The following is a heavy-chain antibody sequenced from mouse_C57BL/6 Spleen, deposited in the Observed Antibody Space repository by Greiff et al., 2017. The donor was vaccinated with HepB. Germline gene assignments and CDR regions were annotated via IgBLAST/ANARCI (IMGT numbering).Heavy chain of an antibody. Sequence: EVQGVESGGGLVKPGGSLKLSCAASGFTFSSYAMSWVRQTPEKRLAWVTTISDGGSYTYYPDNVKGRFTISRDNAKNNLYLQMSHLKYEEPGMYYEEREGRERVTTKAEFAYWGQGTLVTVSA. CDR3: EREGRERVTTKAEFAY. J-gene: IGHJ3*01. D-gene: IGHD2-2*01. CDR2: ISDGGSYT. V-gene: IGHV5-4*01. CDR1: GFTFSSYA.